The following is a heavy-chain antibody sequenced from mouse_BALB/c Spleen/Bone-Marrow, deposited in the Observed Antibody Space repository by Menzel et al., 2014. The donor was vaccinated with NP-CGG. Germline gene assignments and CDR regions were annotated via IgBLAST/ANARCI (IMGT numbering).Heavy chain of an antibody. D-gene: IGHD2-10*02. CDR2: ISTGGTYT. CDR1: GFTFSSSI. J-gene: IGHJ2*01. CDR3: SRGYGNCFDY. Sequence: EVQRVESGGGLVKPGGSLKLSCSASGFTFSSSIMSWVRQTPEKRLEWVATISTGGTYTYYPDSVKGRFTISRDNAKNXLYLQMSSLKSEDTAMYYCSRGYGNCFDYWGQGTTLTVSS. V-gene: IGHV5-6-4*01.